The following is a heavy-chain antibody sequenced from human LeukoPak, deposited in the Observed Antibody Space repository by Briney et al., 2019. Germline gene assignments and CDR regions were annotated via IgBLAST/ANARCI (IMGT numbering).Heavy chain of an antibody. CDR2: ISGSGGST. CDR3: AKYGSGRAYFDY. Sequence: GGSLRLSCAASGFTFSSYAMTWVRQAPGKGPEWVSTISGSGGSTYYADSVKGRFTISRDNSKNTLYLQMNSLRAEDTAVYYCAKYGSGRAYFDYWGQGTLVTVSS. D-gene: IGHD6-19*01. J-gene: IGHJ4*02. CDR1: GFTFSSYA. V-gene: IGHV3-23*01.